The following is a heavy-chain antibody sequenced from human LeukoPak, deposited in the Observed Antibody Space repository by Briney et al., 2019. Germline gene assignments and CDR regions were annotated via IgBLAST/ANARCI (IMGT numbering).Heavy chain of an antibody. CDR3: ARGGKGFLLGAVDY. Sequence: GGSLRLSCAASGFTFSSYSMNWVHQAPGKGLEWVSYISSSSSTIYYADSVKGRFTISRDNAKNSLYLQMNSLRDEDTAVYYCARGGKGFLLGAVDYWGQGTLVTVSS. CDR1: GFTFSSYS. CDR2: ISSSSSTI. D-gene: IGHD6-19*01. V-gene: IGHV3-48*02. J-gene: IGHJ4*02.